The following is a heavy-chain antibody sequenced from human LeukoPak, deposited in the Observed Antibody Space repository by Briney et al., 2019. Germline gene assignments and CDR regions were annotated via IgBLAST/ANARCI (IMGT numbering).Heavy chain of an antibody. D-gene: IGHD6-13*01. CDR3: ARAEAAAGTRPFDY. V-gene: IGHV1-69*05. CDR2: IIPIFGTA. Sequence: GSSVKVSCKASGGTFSSYAISWVRQAPGQGVEWMGGIIPIFGTANYAQKFQGRVTITTDESTSTAYMELSSLRSEDTAVYYCARAEAAAGTRPFDYWGQGTLVTVSS. J-gene: IGHJ4*02. CDR1: GGTFSSYA.